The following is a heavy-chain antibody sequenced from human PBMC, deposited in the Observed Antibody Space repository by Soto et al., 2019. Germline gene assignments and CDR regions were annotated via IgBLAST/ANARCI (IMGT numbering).Heavy chain of an antibody. CDR3: ASTVTTRVVGAFDI. Sequence: GGSLRLSCTASGFTFGDYAMSWFRQAPGKGLEWVGFIRSKAYGGTTEYAASVKGRFTISRDDSKSIAYLQMNSLRAEDTAVYYCASTVTTRVVGAFDIWGQGTMVTVSS. CDR1: GFTFGDYA. J-gene: IGHJ3*02. CDR2: IRSKAYGGTT. D-gene: IGHD4-17*01. V-gene: IGHV3-49*03.